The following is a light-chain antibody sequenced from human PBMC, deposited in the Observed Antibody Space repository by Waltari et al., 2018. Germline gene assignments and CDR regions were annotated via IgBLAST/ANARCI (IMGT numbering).Light chain of an antibody. CDR2: WAS. V-gene: IGKV4-1*01. CDR3: QQYYNTPWT. Sequence: DIVMTQYPDSLAVSLGERATINCKCSQTILYRSKNKNYLAWYQQKPGQPPKLLIYWASTRESGVPDRFGGSGSGTHFTLTINSLQAEDVAVYYCQQYYNTPWTFGQGTKVEIK. CDR1: QTILYRSKNKNY. J-gene: IGKJ1*01.